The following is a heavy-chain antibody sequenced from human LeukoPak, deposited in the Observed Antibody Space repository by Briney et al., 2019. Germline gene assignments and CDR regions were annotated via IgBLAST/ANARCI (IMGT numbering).Heavy chain of an antibody. CDR2: LDPEDGET. CDR3: ATGGIYSLLDY. CDR1: VHPLTDSS. D-gene: IGHD1-26*01. J-gene: IGHJ4*02. Sequence: ASVKVSSKVSVHPLTDSSTHWARRTPGAGLEWMGGLDPEDGETIYAQKFQGRVTMTEDTSTDTAYMELSSLRSEYKAVYYCATGGIYSLLDYWGQGTLVTVSS. V-gene: IGHV1-24*01.